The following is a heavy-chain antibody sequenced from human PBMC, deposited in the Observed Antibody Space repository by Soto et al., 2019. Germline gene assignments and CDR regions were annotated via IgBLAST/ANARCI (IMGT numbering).Heavy chain of an antibody. V-gene: IGHV3-74*01. CDR2: ISDYGRV. Sequence: TGGSLRLSCAASGFTFRNYWMHWVRQAPGKGLVWVSRISDYGRVNYADSVEGRFTISRDDAKSELYLQMSSLRLEDTAVYYCARGGVEPFDYWGQGALVTVSS. CDR1: GFTFRNYW. CDR3: ARGGVEPFDY. J-gene: IGHJ4*02. D-gene: IGHD3-3*01.